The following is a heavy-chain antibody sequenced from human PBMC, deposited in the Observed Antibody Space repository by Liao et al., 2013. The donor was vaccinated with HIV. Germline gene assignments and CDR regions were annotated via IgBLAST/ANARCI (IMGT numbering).Heavy chain of an antibody. CDR2: VYYTGTT. V-gene: IGHV4-39*07. CDR1: GASISSGDYY. Sequence: QVQLQESGPGLVKPSQTLSLTCSVSGASISSGDYYWGWIRQPPGKGLEWIGNVYYTGTTYYNPSLQSRVAISVDTSKKQFSLKLSSVTAADTAVYYCARRYYDILTGHSKQSDYWGQGTLVTVSS. D-gene: IGHD3-9*01. J-gene: IGHJ4*02. CDR3: ARRYYDILTGHSKQSDY.